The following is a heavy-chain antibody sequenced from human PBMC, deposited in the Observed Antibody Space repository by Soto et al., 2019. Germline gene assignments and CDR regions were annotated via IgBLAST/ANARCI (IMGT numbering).Heavy chain of an antibody. V-gene: IGHV3-23*01. J-gene: IGHJ4*02. Sequence: GSLRLSCAASGFTFSSYAMSWVRQAPGKGLEWVSAISASGGSTYYADSVKGRFIISRDNSKSTLYLQMNSLRAEDTAVYYCAKNKVDILTAYPPGPFDHWGQGTLVTVSS. CDR3: AKNKVDILTAYPPGPFDH. D-gene: IGHD3-9*01. CDR1: GFTFSSYA. CDR2: ISASGGST.